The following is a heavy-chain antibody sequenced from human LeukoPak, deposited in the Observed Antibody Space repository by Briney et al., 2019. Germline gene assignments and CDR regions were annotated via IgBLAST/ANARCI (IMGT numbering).Heavy chain of an antibody. V-gene: IGHV3-7*03. CDR1: GFTFSSYR. Sequence: GGSLRLSCAASGFTFSSYRMSWVRQAPGKGLEWVANIKQDGSEKYYVDSVKGRFTISRDNAKNSLYLQMNSLRAEDTAVYYCARTQYYDILTGYSPFFDYRGQGTLVTVSS. CDR3: ARTQYYDILTGYSPFFDY. D-gene: IGHD3-9*01. CDR2: IKQDGSEK. J-gene: IGHJ4*02.